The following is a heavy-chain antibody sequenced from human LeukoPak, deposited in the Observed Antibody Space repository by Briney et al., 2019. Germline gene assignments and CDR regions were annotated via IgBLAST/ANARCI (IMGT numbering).Heavy chain of an antibody. CDR3: ARHQWHYYYYMGV. Sequence: SETLSLTCTVSGGSISSSRYYWGWIRQPPGKGLEWIGSIYYSGDTYYNPSLKSRRVTISVDTSKNQFSLRLSSVTAADTAVYYCARHQWHYYYYMGVWGKGSTVTVSS. V-gene: IGHV4-39*01. CDR2: IYYSGDT. J-gene: IGHJ6*03. D-gene: IGHD6-19*01. CDR1: GGSISSSRYY.